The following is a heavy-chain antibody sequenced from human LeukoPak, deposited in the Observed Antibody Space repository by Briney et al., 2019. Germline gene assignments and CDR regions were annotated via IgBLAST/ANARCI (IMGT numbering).Heavy chain of an antibody. D-gene: IGHD4-17*01. V-gene: IGHV3-23*01. CDR1: GFTFSSYA. Sequence: GGSLRLSCAASGFTFSSYAMSWVRQAPGKGLEWVSGISISGGTTYYADSVKGRFTISKDNSKNTLYLQMSSLRAEDTAVYYCATPSRTEDGDYGVCWGQGTLVTVSS. CDR2: ISISGGTT. CDR3: ATPSRTEDGDYGVC. J-gene: IGHJ4*02.